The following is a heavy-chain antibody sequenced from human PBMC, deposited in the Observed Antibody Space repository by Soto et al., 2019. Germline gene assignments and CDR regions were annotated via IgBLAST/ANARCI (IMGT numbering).Heavy chain of an antibody. J-gene: IGHJ4*02. CDR3: ATRTFGSNAFFDT. CDR2: IYFGRTT. CDR1: GASISSNY. Sequence: SETLSLTCSVSGASISSNYWSWVRQPPGKGLEWIGYIYFGRTTQSNPSLKSRAIISLDTSKNQFSLNLSSVTAADTAVYYCATRTFGSNAFFDTWAQGALVTVSS. D-gene: IGHD3-10*01. V-gene: IGHV4-59*08.